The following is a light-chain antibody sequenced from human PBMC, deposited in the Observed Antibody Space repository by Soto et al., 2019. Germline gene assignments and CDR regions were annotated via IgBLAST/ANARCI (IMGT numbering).Light chain of an antibody. CDR2: WAS. Sequence: DIVMTQAPDSLAVSLGERATINCKSSQSVVNSFSNKNYLAWYQQKPGQPPKLLIYWASTRESGVPDRFSGSGSGTDFTLSISSLQAEDVAFYYCQQYYSTPWTFGQGTKVEIK. J-gene: IGKJ1*01. CDR1: QSVVNSFSNKNY. V-gene: IGKV4-1*01. CDR3: QQYYSTPWT.